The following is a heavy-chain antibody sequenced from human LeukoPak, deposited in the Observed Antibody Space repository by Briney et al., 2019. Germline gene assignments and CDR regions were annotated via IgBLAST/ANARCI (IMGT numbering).Heavy chain of an antibody. V-gene: IGHV3-33*06. J-gene: IGHJ4*02. D-gene: IGHD3-9*01. CDR3: AKGVSGHYDILTGNDY. CDR2: IWYDGSNK. CDR1: GFTFSSYG. Sequence: PGGSLRLSCAASGFTFSSYGMHWVRQAPGKGLEWVAVIWYDGSNKYYADSVKGRFTISRDNSKNSLFLQMNSLRAEDTAIYYCAKGVSGHYDILTGNDYWGQGTLVTVSS.